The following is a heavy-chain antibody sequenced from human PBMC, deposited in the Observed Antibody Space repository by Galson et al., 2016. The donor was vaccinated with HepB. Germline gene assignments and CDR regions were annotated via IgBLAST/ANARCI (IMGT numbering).Heavy chain of an antibody. CDR2: INSDGTIS. Sequence: SLRLSCAASGFAFSSHWMHWVRQDLGKGLVWVSRINSDGTISNYADSVKGRFTISRDNAKNTPYLQMNSLRAEDTAVYFCVRDHSVVPTTAYNWFDPSGRGTLVPFSS. V-gene: IGHV3-74*01. CDR1: GFAFSSHW. J-gene: IGHJ5*02. D-gene: IGHD4-23*01. CDR3: VRDHSVVPTTAYNWFDP.